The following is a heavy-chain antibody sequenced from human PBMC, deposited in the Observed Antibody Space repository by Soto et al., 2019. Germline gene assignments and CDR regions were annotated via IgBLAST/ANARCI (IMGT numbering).Heavy chain of an antibody. J-gene: IGHJ4*02. CDR2: IIPIFGTA. CDR1: GDSMSRYA. Sequence: PVKVSCKGAGDSMSRYAISWVRKAPGQGLEWMGGIIPIFGTANYAQKFQGRVTITADESTSTAYMELSSLRSEDTSVYYCARDAHPHTMLDYWGQGTLVTVSS. CDR3: ARDAHPHTMLDY. V-gene: IGHV1-69*01. D-gene: IGHD3-10*01.